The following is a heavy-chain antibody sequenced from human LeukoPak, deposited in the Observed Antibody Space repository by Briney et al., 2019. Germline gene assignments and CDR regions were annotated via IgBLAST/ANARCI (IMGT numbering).Heavy chain of an antibody. D-gene: IGHD3-9*01. Sequence: PSETLSLTCTVSGGSISSYYWSWIRQPPGKGLEWIGYIYYSGSTNYNPSLKSRVTISVDTSKNQFSLKLSSVTAADTAVYYCARGQRVNYDILTGYPYYYYGLDVWGQGTTVTVSS. V-gene: IGHV4-59*01. CDR2: IYYSGST. CDR1: GGSISSYY. J-gene: IGHJ6*02. CDR3: ARGQRVNYDILTGYPYYYYGLDV.